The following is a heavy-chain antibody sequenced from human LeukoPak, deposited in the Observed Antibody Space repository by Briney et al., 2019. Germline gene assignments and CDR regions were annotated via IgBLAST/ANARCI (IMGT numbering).Heavy chain of an antibody. CDR2: MNPNSGNT. V-gene: IGHV1-8*01. CDR1: GYTFTSYD. CDR3: ARLGFLEWLLSGSYYMDV. Sequence: ASVKVSCKASGYTFTSYDINWVRQATGQGLEWMGWMNPNSGNTGYAQKFQGRVTMTRNTSISTAYMELSSLRSEDTAAYYCARLGFLEWLLSGSYYMDVWGKGTTVTVSS. D-gene: IGHD3-3*01. J-gene: IGHJ6*03.